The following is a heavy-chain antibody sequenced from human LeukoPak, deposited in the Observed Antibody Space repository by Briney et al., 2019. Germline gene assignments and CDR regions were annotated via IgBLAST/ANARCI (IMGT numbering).Heavy chain of an antibody. Sequence: ASVKVSCKASGYTFTSYAMHWVRQAPGQRLEWMGWINAGNGNTKYSQKFQGRVTITADKSTSTAYMELNSLRSEDTAVYYCATDTHYQLPPHVAFCYWGQGTLVTVSS. CDR2: INAGNGNT. J-gene: IGHJ4*02. V-gene: IGHV1-3*01. CDR3: ATDTHYQLPPHVAFCY. CDR1: GYTFTSYA. D-gene: IGHD2-2*01.